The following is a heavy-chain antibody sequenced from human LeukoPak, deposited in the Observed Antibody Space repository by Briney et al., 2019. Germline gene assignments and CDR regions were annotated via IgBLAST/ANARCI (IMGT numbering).Heavy chain of an antibody. CDR3: ARLGGLDYGDYRVID. V-gene: IGHV4-59*08. J-gene: IGHJ4*02. D-gene: IGHD4-17*01. CDR1: GGSISSYY. Sequence: PSETLSLTCTVSGGSISSYYWSWIRQPPGKGLEWIGYIYYSGSTNYNPSLKSRVTISVDTSKNQFSLKLSSVTAADTAVYYCARLGGLDYGDYRVIDWGQGTLVTVSS. CDR2: IYYSGST.